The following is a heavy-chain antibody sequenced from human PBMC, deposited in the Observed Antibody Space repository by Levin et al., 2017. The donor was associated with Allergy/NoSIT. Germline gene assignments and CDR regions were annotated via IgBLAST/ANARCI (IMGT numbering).Heavy chain of an antibody. D-gene: IGHD2-21*02. Sequence: QPGGSLRLSCAASGFTFSSYGMHWVRQAPGKGLEWVAVIWYDGSNKYYADSVKGRFTISRDNSKNTLYLQMNSLRAEDTAVYYCARSAVVVTAIPVDWGQGTLVTVSS. V-gene: IGHV3-33*01. J-gene: IGHJ4*02. CDR1: GFTFSSYG. CDR2: IWYDGSNK. CDR3: ARSAVVVTAIPVD.